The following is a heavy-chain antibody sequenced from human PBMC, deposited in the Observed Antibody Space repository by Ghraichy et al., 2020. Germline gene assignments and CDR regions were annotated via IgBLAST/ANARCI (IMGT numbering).Heavy chain of an antibody. CDR3: AEILPAAGTGG. Sequence: GGSLRLSCAASGFTFSSYAMSWVRQAPGKGLEWVSAISGSGGSRYYADSVKGRFTISRDNSKNTLYLQMNSLRVEDTAVYYCAEILPAAGTGGWGQGTLVTVSS. D-gene: IGHD6-13*01. CDR1: GFTFSSYA. V-gene: IGHV3-23*01. CDR2: ISGSGGSR. J-gene: IGHJ4*02.